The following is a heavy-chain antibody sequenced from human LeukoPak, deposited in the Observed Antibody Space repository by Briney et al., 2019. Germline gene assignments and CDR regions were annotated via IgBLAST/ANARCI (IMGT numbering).Heavy chain of an antibody. CDR3: AREGSEYYDLWSGYYTGGYYYYYMDV. CDR2: INHSGST. Sequence: PSETLSLTCAVYGGSFSGYYWSWIRQPPGKGLEWIGEINHSGSTNYNPSLKSRVTISVDTSKNQFSLKLSSVTAADTAVYYCAREGSEYYDLWSGYYTGGYYYYYMDVWGKGTTVTVSS. D-gene: IGHD3-3*01. J-gene: IGHJ6*03. V-gene: IGHV4-34*01. CDR1: GGSFSGYY.